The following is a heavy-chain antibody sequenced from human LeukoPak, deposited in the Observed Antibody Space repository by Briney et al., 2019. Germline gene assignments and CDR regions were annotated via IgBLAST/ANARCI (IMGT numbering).Heavy chain of an antibody. CDR2: IYYSGST. J-gene: IGHJ4*02. CDR1: GGSISSSSYY. D-gene: IGHD3-22*01. Sequence: SETLSLTCTVSGGSISSSSYYWGWIRQPPGKGLEWIGSIYYSGSTYYNPSLKSRVTISVDTSKNQFSLKLSSVTAADTAVYYCARHSGYLSSPFDYWGQGTLVTVSP. V-gene: IGHV4-39*01. CDR3: ARHSGYLSSPFDY.